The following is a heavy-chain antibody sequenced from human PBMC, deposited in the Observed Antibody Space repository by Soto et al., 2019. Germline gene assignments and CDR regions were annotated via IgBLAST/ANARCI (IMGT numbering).Heavy chain of an antibody. CDR2: ISGSGGST. CDR1: GFSFSSYA. Sequence: LRLSFAASGFSFSSYAMSWVRQAPGKGLEWVSAISGSGGSTYYADSVKGRFTISRDNSKNTLYLQMNSLRAEDTAVYYCAAAFGGVIVPFDYWGQGTLVTVSS. V-gene: IGHV3-23*01. J-gene: IGHJ4*02. D-gene: IGHD3-16*02. CDR3: AAAFGGVIVPFDY.